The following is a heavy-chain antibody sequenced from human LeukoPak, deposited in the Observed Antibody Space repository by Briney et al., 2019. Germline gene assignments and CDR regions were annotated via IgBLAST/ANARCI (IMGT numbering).Heavy chain of an antibody. V-gene: IGHV3-21*01. CDR3: ARGGIADLDY. CDR2: ISSSSSYI. Sequence: GRSLRLSCAASGFTFSSYSMNWVRQAPGKGVEWVSSISSSSSYIYYADSVKGRFTISRDNAKNSLYLQMNSLRAEDTAVYYCARGGIADLDYWGQGTLVTVSS. CDR1: GFTFSSYS. J-gene: IGHJ4*02. D-gene: IGHD6-13*01.